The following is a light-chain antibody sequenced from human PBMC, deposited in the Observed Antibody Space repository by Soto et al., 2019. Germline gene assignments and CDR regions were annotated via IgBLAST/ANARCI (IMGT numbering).Light chain of an antibody. J-gene: IGKJ2*01. CDR1: QGIGNY. CDR3: QQYDALPYT. V-gene: IGKV1-33*01. CDR2: DAF. Sequence: DIQMTQSPSPLSASIGNRVIITCQASQGIGNYLSWYQQKPGKVPKLLMHDAFNLETGVPSRFRGNGSGXXFXLTISSLQPEDIATYYCQQYDALPYTFGPGTKLEI.